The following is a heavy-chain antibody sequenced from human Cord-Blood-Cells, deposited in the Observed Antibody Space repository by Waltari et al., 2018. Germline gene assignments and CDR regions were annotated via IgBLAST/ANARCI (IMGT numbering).Heavy chain of an antibody. CDR3: ARGPDTQAGIDY. D-gene: IGHD5-18*01. CDR1: GYSISSGYY. Sequence: QVQLQESGPGLVKPSETLSLTCAVSGYSISSGYYWRWIRQPPGKGLEWIGSIYHSGSTNENPSLKGRVTIAVDTSKNQFSLELSSVTAADTAVYYWARGPDTQAGIDYWGQGTLVTVSS. CDR2: IYHSGST. J-gene: IGHJ4*02. V-gene: IGHV4-38-2*01.